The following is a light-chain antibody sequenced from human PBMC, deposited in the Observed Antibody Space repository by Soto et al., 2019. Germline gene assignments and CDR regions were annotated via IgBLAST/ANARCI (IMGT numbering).Light chain of an antibody. Sequence: EIVLTQSPATLSLSPGERATLSCRASQSVSSYLAWYQQKPGQAPRLLIYDTSNRAGGVPARFSGSGSATDFTLTINSLEPEEFAVYYCQQRSAWPLTVGGGTKVEIK. J-gene: IGKJ4*01. V-gene: IGKV3-11*01. CDR3: QQRSAWPLT. CDR2: DTS. CDR1: QSVSSY.